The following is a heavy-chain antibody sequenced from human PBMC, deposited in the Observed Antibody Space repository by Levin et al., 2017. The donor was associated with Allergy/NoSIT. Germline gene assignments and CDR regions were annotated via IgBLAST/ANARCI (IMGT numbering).Heavy chain of an antibody. D-gene: IGHD3-16*02. V-gene: IGHV1-2*02. Sequence: ASVKVSCKASGYTFTGYYMHWVRQAPGQGLEWMGWINPNSGGTNYAQKFQGRVTMTRDTSISTAYMELSRLRSDDTAVYYCAALTFGGVIVTDYWGQGTLVTVSS. CDR1: GYTFTGYY. CDR2: INPNSGGT. CDR3: AALTFGGVIVTDY. J-gene: IGHJ4*02.